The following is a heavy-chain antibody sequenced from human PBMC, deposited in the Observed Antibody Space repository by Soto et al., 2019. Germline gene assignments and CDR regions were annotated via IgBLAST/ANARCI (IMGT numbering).Heavy chain of an antibody. J-gene: IGHJ6*02. CDR3: ASSQGSSTSLEIYYYYYYGMDV. CDR1: GGTFSSYA. CDR2: IIPISDTT. Sequence: QVQLVQSGAEVKKPGSSVKVSCKASGGTFSSYAISWLRQAPGQGLEWMGGIIPISDTTNYAQEFQGRVTITADESTSTAYMELSSLRSEDTAVSYCASSQGSSTSLEIYYYYYYGMDVWGQGTTVTVSS. V-gene: IGHV1-69*01. D-gene: IGHD2-2*01.